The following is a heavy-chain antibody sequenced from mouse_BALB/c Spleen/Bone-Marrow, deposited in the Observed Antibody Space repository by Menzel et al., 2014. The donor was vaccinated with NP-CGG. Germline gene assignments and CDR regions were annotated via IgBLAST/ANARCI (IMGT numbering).Heavy chain of an antibody. CDR2: ISSGGSYT. CDR1: GFTFSSYG. J-gene: IGHJ2*01. D-gene: IGHD1-1*01. Sequence: EVKLEESGGDLVKPGGSLKLSCVASGFTFSSYGMSWVRQTPDKRLEWVATISSGGSYTYYPDSVKGRFTISRDNAKNTLYLQMSSLKSEDTAMYYCGRNYYGSSYYFDYWGQGITLTVSS. CDR3: GRNYYGSSYYFDY. V-gene: IGHV5-6*02.